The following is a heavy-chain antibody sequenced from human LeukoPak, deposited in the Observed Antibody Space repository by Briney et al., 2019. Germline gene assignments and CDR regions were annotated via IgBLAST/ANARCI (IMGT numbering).Heavy chain of an antibody. J-gene: IGHJ4*02. CDR2: IRSKANSYAT. Sequence: GGSLRLSCAASGFTFSGSAMHWVRQASGRGLEWVGRIRSKANSYATAYAASVKGRFTISRDDSKNTAYLQMNSLKTEDTAVYYCTRDGNDFWSGYYHDYWGQGALVTVSS. D-gene: IGHD3-3*01. CDR3: TRDGNDFWSGYYHDY. V-gene: IGHV3-73*01. CDR1: GFTFSGSA.